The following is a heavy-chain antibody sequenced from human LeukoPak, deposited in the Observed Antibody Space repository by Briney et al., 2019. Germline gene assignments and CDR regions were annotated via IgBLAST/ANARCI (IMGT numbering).Heavy chain of an antibody. D-gene: IGHD2-15*01. CDR1: GGSISSYY. Sequence: PSETLSLTCTVSGGSISSYYWSWIRQPPGKGLEWIGYIYNSGTTNYNPSLKSRVTMSVDTSKNQFSLKLSSVTAADTAIYHCASRYRSGGSCFFDYWGQGTLVTVSS. J-gene: IGHJ4*02. V-gene: IGHV4-59*08. CDR3: ASRYRSGGSCFFDY. CDR2: IYNSGTT.